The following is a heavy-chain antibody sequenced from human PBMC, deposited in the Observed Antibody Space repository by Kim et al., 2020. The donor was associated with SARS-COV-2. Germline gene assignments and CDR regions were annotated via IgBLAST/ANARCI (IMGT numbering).Heavy chain of an antibody. CDR1: GFTFSSYA. J-gene: IGHJ5*02. CDR2: ISGSGAST. D-gene: IGHD3-3*01. CDR3: AKVDGDFDFCSGQHLFDP. Sequence: GGSLRLSCAASGFTFSSYAMSWVRQAPGKGLEWVSAISGSGASTYYADSVKGRFTISRDNSKNTLYLQMNSLRAEDTALYYCAKVDGDFDFCSGQHLFDPGGQGTLVTVSS. V-gene: IGHV3-23*01.